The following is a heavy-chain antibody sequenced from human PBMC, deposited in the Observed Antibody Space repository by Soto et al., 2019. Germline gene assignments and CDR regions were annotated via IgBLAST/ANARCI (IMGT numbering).Heavy chain of an antibody. CDR1: GYTFNSKA. D-gene: IGHD2-2*01. CDR2: INAGNGNT. J-gene: IGHJ5*02. CDR3: ARVPLRDIVVVPAAMISHWFDP. V-gene: IGHV1-3*01. Sequence: GVSVKVSCKDSGYTFNSKAMHWLRQDPGQRLEWMGWINAGNGNTKYSQKFQGRVTITRDTSASTAYMELSSLRSEDTAVYYCARVPLRDIVVVPAAMISHWFDPWGQGTLVTVSS.